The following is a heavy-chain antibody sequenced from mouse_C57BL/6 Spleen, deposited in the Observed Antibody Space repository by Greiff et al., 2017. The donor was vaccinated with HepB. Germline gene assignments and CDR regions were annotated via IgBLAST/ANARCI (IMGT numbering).Heavy chain of an antibody. V-gene: IGHV5-6*01. CDR3: ARRQDSSGYPYAMDY. D-gene: IGHD3-2*02. J-gene: IGHJ4*01. CDR2: ISSGGSYT. Sequence: EVQGVESGGDLVKPGGSLKLSCAASGFTFSSYGMSWVRQTPEKRLEWVATISSGGSYTYYPDSVKGRFTISRDNAKNTLYLQMSRLKSEDTAMYYCARRQDSSGYPYAMDYWGQGTSVTVSS. CDR1: GFTFSSYG.